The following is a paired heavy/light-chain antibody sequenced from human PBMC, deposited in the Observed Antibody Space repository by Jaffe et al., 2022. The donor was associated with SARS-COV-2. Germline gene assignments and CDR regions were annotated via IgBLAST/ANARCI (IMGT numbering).Light chain of an antibody. CDR3: QAWDTSAAVV. J-gene: IGLJ2*01. CDR1: NLGQRY. V-gene: IGLV3-1*01. Sequence: SDELTQPPSVSVSPGQTASITCSGNNLGQRYTSWYQQRPGQSPVMLIYQDTKRPSGIPERFSGSNSGDTATLTISGTQADDEADYYCQAWDTSAAVVFGGGTKVTVL. CDR2: QDT.
Heavy chain of an antibody. D-gene: IGHD3-16*01. CDR1: GLSIDSARWG. CDR2: IFSTGDT. J-gene: IGHJ5*02. Sequence: QVTLKESGPVLVKPTETLTLTCTVSGLSIDSARWGVSWIRQPPGKALQWLAHIFSTGDTSYSASLKDRLSISRDNSKSQVVLTLTNMNPVDTATYFCARVGDDLSEDWFDPWGQGTRVTVSS. V-gene: IGHV2-26*01. CDR3: ARVGDDLSEDWFDP.